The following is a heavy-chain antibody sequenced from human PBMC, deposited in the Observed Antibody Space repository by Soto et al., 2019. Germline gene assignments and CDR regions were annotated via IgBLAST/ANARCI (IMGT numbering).Heavy chain of an antibody. Sequence: QVQLQQWGAGLLKPSETLSLTCAVYGGSFSGYYWSWIRQPPGKGLEWIGEINHSGSTNYNPSLTIRVTISVDTSKNQFSLKLSSVTAADTAVYYCARSHRTRITMVRAPHYWGQGTLVTVSS. V-gene: IGHV4-34*01. CDR2: INHSGST. J-gene: IGHJ4*02. D-gene: IGHD3-10*01. CDR3: ARSHRTRITMVRAPHY. CDR1: GGSFSGYY.